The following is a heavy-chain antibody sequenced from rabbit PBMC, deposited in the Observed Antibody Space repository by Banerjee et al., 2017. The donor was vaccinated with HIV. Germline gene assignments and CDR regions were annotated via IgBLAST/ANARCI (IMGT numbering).Heavy chain of an antibody. CDR3: ASDAGYAGYGYGDWLDL. CDR1: GFSFSNNYW. D-gene: IGHD6-1*01. V-gene: IGHV1S45*01. CDR2: IGAGTSGT. Sequence: QEHLEESGGDLVKPEGSLTLTCTASGFSFSNNYWLCWVRQAPGKGLEWIACIGAGTSGTWYATWVNGRFTISETSSTTVTLQMTSLTAADTATYFCASDAGYAGYGYGDWLDLWGPGTLVTVS. J-gene: IGHJ5*01.